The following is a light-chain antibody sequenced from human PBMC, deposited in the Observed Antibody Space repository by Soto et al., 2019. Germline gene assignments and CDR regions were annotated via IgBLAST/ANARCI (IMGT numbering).Light chain of an antibody. V-gene: IGKV3D-15*01. CDR2: GAS. Sequence: EIVMTQSPATLSVATGERASLSCRASQSVSSNLAWYQQKPGQAPRLLIYGASSRATGIPDRFSGSGSGTDFTLTISRLEPEDFAMYYCQQYGYLVTFGGGTKVDI. CDR1: QSVSSN. J-gene: IGKJ4*01. CDR3: QQYGYLVT.